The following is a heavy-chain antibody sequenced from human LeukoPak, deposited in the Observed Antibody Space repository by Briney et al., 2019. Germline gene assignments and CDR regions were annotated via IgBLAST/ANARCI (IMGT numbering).Heavy chain of an antibody. D-gene: IGHD4-23*01. CDR1: GFTFSSYG. V-gene: IGHV3-30*03. J-gene: IGHJ4*02. Sequence: GRSLRLCCAASGFTFSSYGMHWVRQAPGKGLEWVAVISYDGSNKYYADSVKGRFTISRDNSKNTLYLQMNSLRAEDTAVYYCASDYGGIFYWGQGTLVTVSS. CDR3: ASDYGGIFY. CDR2: ISYDGSNK.